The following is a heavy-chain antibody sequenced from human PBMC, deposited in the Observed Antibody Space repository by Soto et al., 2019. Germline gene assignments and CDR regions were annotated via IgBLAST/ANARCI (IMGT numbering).Heavy chain of an antibody. Sequence: PSETLSLTCTVSGGSISSYYLSWTRQPPGKGLEWIGYIYYSGSTNYNPSLKSRVTISVDTSKNQFSLKLSSVTAADTAVYYCARDLGDCSGGSCYDAFDIWGQGTMVTVSS. V-gene: IGHV4-59*01. CDR2: IYYSGST. CDR1: GGSISSYY. J-gene: IGHJ3*02. D-gene: IGHD2-15*01. CDR3: ARDLGDCSGGSCYDAFDI.